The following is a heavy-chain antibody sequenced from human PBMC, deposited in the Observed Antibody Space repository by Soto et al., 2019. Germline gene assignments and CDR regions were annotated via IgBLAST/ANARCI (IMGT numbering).Heavy chain of an antibody. CDR3: ARDQITFGVYGMDV. J-gene: IGHJ6*02. CDR1: GFTFSTYG. Sequence: QVQLVESGGGVVQPGRSLRLSCAASGFTFSTYGMHWVRQAPGKGLEWVAVIWYDGSSKSYADSVKGRFTISRDNSKNAVYLQRNSLRAEDTAVYYCARDQITFGVYGMDVWGQGTTVTVSS. V-gene: IGHV3-33*01. D-gene: IGHD3-16*01. CDR2: IWYDGSSK.